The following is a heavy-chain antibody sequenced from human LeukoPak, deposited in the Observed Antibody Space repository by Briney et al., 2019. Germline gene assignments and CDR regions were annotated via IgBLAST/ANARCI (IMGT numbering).Heavy chain of an antibody. CDR2: TSFDESNK. J-gene: IGHJ4*02. CDR1: GFTFSGYS. Sequence: GGSLRLSCAGFGFTFSGYSMNWVRQAPGKGLEWVAVTSFDESNKYYADSVKGRFTISRDNSKNTVYLQIYSLRHGDPAVYYCARAKRFSSGCLDCFDYWGQGTLVTVSS. CDR3: ARAKRFSSGCLDCFDY. V-gene: IGHV3-30*04. D-gene: IGHD6-19*01.